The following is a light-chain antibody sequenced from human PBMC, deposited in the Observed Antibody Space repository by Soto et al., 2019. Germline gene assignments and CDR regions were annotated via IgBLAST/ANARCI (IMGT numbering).Light chain of an antibody. J-gene: IGKJ1*01. Sequence: EIVLTQSPGTLSLSPGERGTLSCRASQRFGSSNLAWYQQKSGQAPRLLIYSTSSRATGIPDRFSGSGSGTDFTLTISRLEPEDFAVYYCQQYNNWPPWTFGQGTKVDI. V-gene: IGKV3-20*01. CDR2: STS. CDR1: QRFGSSN. CDR3: QQYNNWPPWT.